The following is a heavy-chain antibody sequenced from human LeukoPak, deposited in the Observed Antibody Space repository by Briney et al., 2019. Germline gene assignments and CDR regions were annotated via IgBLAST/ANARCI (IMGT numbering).Heavy chain of an antibody. CDR3: ARTYYFDY. CDR1: GFNFGTSS. V-gene: IGHV3-48*01. Sequence: GGSLRLSRAASGFNFGTSSMNWVRQTQGKGLEWISYISSSSTTIYYADSVKGRFTISRDNAKNSLDLQMNSLRAEDTAVYYCARTYYFDYWGQGTLVTVSS. J-gene: IGHJ4*02. CDR2: ISSSSTTI.